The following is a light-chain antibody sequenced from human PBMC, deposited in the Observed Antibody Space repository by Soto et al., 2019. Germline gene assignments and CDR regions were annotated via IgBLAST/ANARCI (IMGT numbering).Light chain of an antibody. J-gene: IGKJ5*01. CDR3: QQYKNWPAIT. CDR2: GAS. V-gene: IGKV3-20*01. CDR1: QSVSSSY. Sequence: EIVLTQSPGTLSLSPGERATLSCRASQSVSSSYLAWYQQKPGQAPRLLTYGASSRATGIPDRFSGSGSGTDFTLTISSLQSEDFAIYYCQQYKNWPAITFGQGTRLEIK.